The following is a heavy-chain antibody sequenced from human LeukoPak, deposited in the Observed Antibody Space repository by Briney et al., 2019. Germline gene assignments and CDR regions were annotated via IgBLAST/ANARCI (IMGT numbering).Heavy chain of an antibody. CDR1: GFTFSSYE. D-gene: IGHD6-13*01. J-gene: IGHJ6*02. CDR2: ISSSGSTI. CDR3: ARGFIAGYGMDV. Sequence: GGSLRLSCAASGFTFSSYEMNWVRQAPGKGLEWVSYISSSGSTIYYADSVKGRFTISRDNAKNSLYLQMNSLRAEDTAVYYCARGFIAGYGMDVWGQGTTVTVSS. V-gene: IGHV3-48*03.